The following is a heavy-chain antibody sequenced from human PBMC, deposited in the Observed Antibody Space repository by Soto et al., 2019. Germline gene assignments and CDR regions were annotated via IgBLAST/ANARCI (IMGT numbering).Heavy chain of an antibody. D-gene: IGHD3-3*01. J-gene: IGHJ6*03. Sequence: HPGGSLRLSCAASGFTFSSYGMHWVRQAPGKGLEWVAVISYDGSNKYYADSVKGRFTISRDNSKNTLYLQMSSLRAEDTAVYYCAKGMGDYDFWSGYYYYMDVWGKGTTVTVSS. V-gene: IGHV3-30*18. CDR3: AKGMGDYDFWSGYYYYMDV. CDR2: ISYDGSNK. CDR1: GFTFSSYG.